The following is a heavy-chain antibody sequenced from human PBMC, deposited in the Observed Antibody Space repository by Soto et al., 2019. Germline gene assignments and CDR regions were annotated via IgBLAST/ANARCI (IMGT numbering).Heavy chain of an antibody. CDR1: GFTFTSSA. V-gene: IGHV1-58*01. J-gene: IGHJ3*02. Sequence: SVKVSCKASGFTFTSSAVQWVRQARGQRLEWIGWIVVGSGNTNYAQKFQERVTITRDMSTSTAYMELSSLRSEDTAVYYCSAGYCSGGSCYSAAFDIWGQGTMVTVSS. D-gene: IGHD2-15*01. CDR2: IVVGSGNT. CDR3: SAGYCSGGSCYSAAFDI.